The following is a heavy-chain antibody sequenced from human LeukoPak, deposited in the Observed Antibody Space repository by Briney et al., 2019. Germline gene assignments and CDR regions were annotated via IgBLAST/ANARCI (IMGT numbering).Heavy chain of an antibody. D-gene: IGHD5-12*01. CDR1: GFTFSNYA. V-gene: IGHV3-23*01. CDR2: ISGTGDNT. Sequence: PGGSLRLSCAASGFTFSNYAMRWVRQAPGKGLEWVSYISGTGDNTRYADSVKGRFTISRDNSKNTVSLQINNLRAEDTAVYYCARGYSGDDDFFYWGQGTLVTVSS. J-gene: IGHJ4*02. CDR3: ARGYSGDDDFFY.